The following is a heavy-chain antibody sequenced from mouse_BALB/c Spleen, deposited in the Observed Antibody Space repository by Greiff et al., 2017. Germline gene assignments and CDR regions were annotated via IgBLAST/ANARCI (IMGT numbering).Heavy chain of an antibody. V-gene: IGHV1-63*02. D-gene: IGHD2-14*01. CDR3: AREGDDYRYDGWFAY. CDR2: IYPGGGYT. CDR1: GYTFTNYW. Sequence: QVQLQQSGAELVRPGTSVKISCKASGYTFTNYWLGWVKQRPGHGLEWIGDIYPGGGYTNYNEKFKGKATLTADTSSSTAYMQLSSLTSEDSAVYFCAREGDDYRYDGWFAYWGQGTLVTVSA. J-gene: IGHJ3*01.